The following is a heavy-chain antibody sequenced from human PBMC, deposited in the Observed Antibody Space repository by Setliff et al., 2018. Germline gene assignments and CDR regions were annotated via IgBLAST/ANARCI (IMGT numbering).Heavy chain of an antibody. V-gene: IGHV3-21*01. CDR3: ARDRHDPGSYRRFDS. CDR1: GFTFSSYS. J-gene: IGHJ4*02. Sequence: GGSLRLSCAASGFTFSSYSMNWVRQAPGEGLEWVSSISSSSSYIYYADSVRGRFTISRDNAKNSLYLQMNSLRAEDTAVYYCARDRHDPGSYRRFDSWGQGTLVTVSS. CDR2: ISSSSSYI. D-gene: IGHD1-26*01.